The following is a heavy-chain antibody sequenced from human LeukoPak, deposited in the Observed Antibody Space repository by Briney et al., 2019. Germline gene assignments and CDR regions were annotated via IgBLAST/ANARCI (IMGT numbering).Heavy chain of an antibody. CDR3: AREGYFDWLYPPYYYYYMDV. V-gene: IGHV4-61*02. J-gene: IGHJ6*03. D-gene: IGHD3-9*01. Sequence: SQTLSLTCTVSGGSFSSGSYYWSWIRQPAGKGLEWIGRIETSGSTNYNPSLKSRVTISVDTSKNQFSLKLSSVSAADTAVYYCAREGYFDWLYPPYYYYYMDVWGKGTTVTISS. CDR2: IETSGST. CDR1: GGSFSSGSYY.